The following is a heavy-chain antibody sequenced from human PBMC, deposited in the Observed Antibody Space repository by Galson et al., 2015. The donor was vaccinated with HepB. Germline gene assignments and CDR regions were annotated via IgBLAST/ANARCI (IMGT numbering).Heavy chain of an antibody. Sequence: SLRLSCAASGFTVSRNYMSWVRQAPGKGLEWVSVTYSSGNTYYADSVKGRFTISRDNSKNTLYVQMNSLRAEDTAVYYCAAGYYYDSSGYLGDTFDIWGQGTMVTVSS. D-gene: IGHD3-22*01. J-gene: IGHJ3*02. CDR2: TYSSGNT. CDR1: GFTVSRNY. V-gene: IGHV3-53*01. CDR3: AAGYYYDSSGYLGDTFDI.